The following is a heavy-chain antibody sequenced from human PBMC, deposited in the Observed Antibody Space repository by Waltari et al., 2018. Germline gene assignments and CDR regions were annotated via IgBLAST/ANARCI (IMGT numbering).Heavy chain of an antibody. CDR3: ARAGGLLWFGDGFDY. Sequence: QVQLVESGGGVVQPGRSLSLSCAASGFPFSSSGLHWVRQAPGKGLEWVAVIWYDGSNKYYADSVKGRFTISRDNSKNTLYLQMNSLRAEDTAVYYCARAGGLLWFGDGFDYWGQGTLVTVSS. CDR2: IWYDGSNK. CDR1: GFPFSSSG. D-gene: IGHD3-10*01. J-gene: IGHJ4*02. V-gene: IGHV3-33*01.